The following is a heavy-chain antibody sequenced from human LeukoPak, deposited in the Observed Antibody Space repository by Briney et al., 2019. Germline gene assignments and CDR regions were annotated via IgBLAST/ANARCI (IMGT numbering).Heavy chain of an antibody. D-gene: IGHD6-6*01. CDR3: ATRRGSSSSWMGWYYYYMDV. J-gene: IGHJ6*03. CDR2: IITIFGTA. CDR1: GGTFSSYA. Sequence: ASVKVSCKASGGTFSSYAISWVRQAPGQGLEWMGGIITIFGTANYAQKFQGRVTITTDESTSTAYMELSSLRSEDTAVYYCATRRGSSSSWMGWYYYYMDVWGKGTTVTVSS. V-gene: IGHV1-69*05.